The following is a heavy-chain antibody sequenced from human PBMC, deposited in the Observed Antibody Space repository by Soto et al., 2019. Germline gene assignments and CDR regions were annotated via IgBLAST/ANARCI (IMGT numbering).Heavy chain of an antibody. D-gene: IGHD4-17*01. Sequence: GASVKVSCKASGYTFTTYYMHWMRQAPGQGLEWLGIINPSVGSTRYAQKFQGRVTVTRDTSTNTVYMELSSLRSEDTAVYYCARDQATVTSTLIADYWGQGTLVTVSS. CDR3: ARDQATVTSTLIADY. CDR1: GYTFTTYY. V-gene: IGHV1-46*01. J-gene: IGHJ4*02. CDR2: INPSVGST.